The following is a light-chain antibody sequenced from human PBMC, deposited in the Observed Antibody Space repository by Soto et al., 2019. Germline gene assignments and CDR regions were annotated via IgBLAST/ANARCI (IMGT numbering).Light chain of an antibody. CDR2: EVS. J-gene: IGLJ2*01. Sequence: QSVLTQPPSASGSPGQSVTISCTGTLSDVGGQNLVSWYQQHPDKAPKLIIFEVSNRPSGISSRFSGSKSGNTASLTISGLQAEDEADYYCASYTSSSTSVIFGRGTKVTVL. V-gene: IGLV2-14*01. CDR1: LSDVGGQNL. CDR3: ASYTSSSTSVI.